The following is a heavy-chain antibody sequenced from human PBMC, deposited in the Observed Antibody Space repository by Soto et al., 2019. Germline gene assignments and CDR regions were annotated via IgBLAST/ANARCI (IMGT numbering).Heavy chain of an antibody. D-gene: IGHD1-20*01. J-gene: IGHJ4*02. Sequence: QVRLEQSGAEVKKPGSSVRVSCQASGGALTSYPIHWVRQAPGQGLEWMGVIDPIVDTSNLAENFKTRITLTADTSTNTVYMDLTSLRSDDPAIYFCATYPRPYKWTDIWGRGTQLTVSS. CDR2: IDPIVDTS. V-gene: IGHV1-69*06. CDR1: GGALTSYP. CDR3: ATYPRPYKWTDI.